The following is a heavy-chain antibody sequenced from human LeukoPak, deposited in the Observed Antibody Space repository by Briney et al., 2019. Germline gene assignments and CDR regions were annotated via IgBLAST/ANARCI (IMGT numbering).Heavy chain of an antibody. CDR2: IYYTGNT. V-gene: IGHV4-59*12. J-gene: IGHJ4*02. CDR3: ARDQHYYDSSGPTGGY. Sequence: SETLSLTCTVSGVSINSYYWTWIRQPPGRGLEWIGYIYYTGNTNYNPSLKSRVTISVDTSKNQFSLKLSSVTAADTAVYYCARDQHYYDSSGPTGGYWGQGTLVTVSS. D-gene: IGHD3-22*01. CDR1: GVSINSYY.